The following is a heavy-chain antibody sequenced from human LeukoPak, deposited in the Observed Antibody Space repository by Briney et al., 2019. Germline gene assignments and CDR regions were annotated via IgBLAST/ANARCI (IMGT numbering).Heavy chain of an antibody. CDR2: IYTSGST. CDR3: ARDLSTNYYDSSGYYYQVDYFDY. V-gene: IGHV4-4*07. CDR1: GDSISYFY. Sequence: RTSETLSLTCSVSGDSISYFYWSWIRQAAGKGLEWIGRIYTSGSTNYNPSLKSRVTMSVDTSKNQFSLKLSSVTAADTAVYYCARDLSTNYYDSSGYYYQVDYFDYWGQGTLVTVSS. J-gene: IGHJ4*02. D-gene: IGHD3-22*01.